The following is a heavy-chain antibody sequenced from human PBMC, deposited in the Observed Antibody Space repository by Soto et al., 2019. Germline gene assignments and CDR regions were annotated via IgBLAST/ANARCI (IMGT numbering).Heavy chain of an antibody. D-gene: IGHD3-9*01. V-gene: IGHV4-31*03. J-gene: IGHJ4*02. CDR2: IYDSVNT. Sequence: PSETLSLTCTVSGDSLSSGGHYWILIRHHPGKGLEWIGHIYDSVNTYYSPSLRSRVTISADMSKNQFSLNLRSVTAADTAVYYCARVDHRGYFAILTDYWGQGTLVTVSS. CDR3: ARVDHRGYFAILTDY. CDR1: GDSLSSGGHY.